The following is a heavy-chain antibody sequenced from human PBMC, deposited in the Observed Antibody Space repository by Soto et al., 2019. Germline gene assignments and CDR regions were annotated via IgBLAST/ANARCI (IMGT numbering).Heavy chain of an antibody. CDR2: IYHSGNT. V-gene: IGHV4-31*03. Sequence: QVQLQESGPGLVQPSQTLSLTCTVSGGSISSGGFYWSWIRQHPEKGLEWIGWIYHSGNTYYNPYLKRCVTLLEDTSKNQFSLKLTSVTAADTAVYYCARGTYQYYDSSGVQNRFDPWGQGTLVTVSS. J-gene: IGHJ5*02. D-gene: IGHD3-22*01. CDR1: GGSISSGGFY. CDR3: ARGTYQYYDSSGVQNRFDP.